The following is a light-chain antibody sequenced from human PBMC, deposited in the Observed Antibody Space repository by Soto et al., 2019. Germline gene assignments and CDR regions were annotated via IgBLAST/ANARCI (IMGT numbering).Light chain of an antibody. V-gene: IGLV2-14*01. CDR2: DVS. J-gene: IGLJ1*01. Sequence: QSALNQPASVSGSPGQSITISCTGTSSDVGGYNYVSWYQQHPGKAPKLMIYDVSNRPSGVSNRFSGSKSGNTASLTISGLQAEDEADYYCCSYTSSSTYVFGTGTKVTV. CDR1: SSDVGGYNY. CDR3: CSYTSSSTYV.